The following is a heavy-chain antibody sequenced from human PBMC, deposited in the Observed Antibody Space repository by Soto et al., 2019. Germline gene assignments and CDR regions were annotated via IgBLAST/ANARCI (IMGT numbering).Heavy chain of an antibody. D-gene: IGHD6-6*01. CDR1: GFTFSSYS. Sequence: GGSLRLSCAASGFTFSSYSMNWVRQAPGKGLEWVSYISSSSSTIYYAESVKGRFTISRDNAKNSLYLQMNSLRAEDTAVYYCARGRIAARPHYYFDYWGQGTLVTVSS. V-gene: IGHV3-48*01. CDR2: ISSSSSTI. CDR3: ARGRIAARPHYYFDY. J-gene: IGHJ4*02.